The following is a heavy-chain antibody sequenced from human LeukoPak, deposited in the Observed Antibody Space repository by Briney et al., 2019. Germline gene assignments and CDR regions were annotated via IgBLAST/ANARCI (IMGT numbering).Heavy chain of an antibody. D-gene: IGHD5-18*01. CDR2: ISWNSGSI. V-gene: IGHV3-9*01. CDR3: AKGGSTAMPIYYYGMDV. CDR1: GFTFDDYA. J-gene: IGHJ6*02. Sequence: SGGSLRLSCAASGFTFDDYAMHWVRQAPGKGLEWVSGISWNSGSIGYADSVKGRFTISRDNSKSTLYLQMNSLRAEDTAVYYCAKGGSTAMPIYYYGMDVWGQGTTVTVSS.